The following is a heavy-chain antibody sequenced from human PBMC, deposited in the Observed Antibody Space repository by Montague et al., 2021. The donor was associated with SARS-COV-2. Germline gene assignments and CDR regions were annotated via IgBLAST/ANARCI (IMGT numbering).Heavy chain of an antibody. CDR2: ITNSGSV. CDR1: GGSFSRYS. CDR3: ARQKLRPHKPIKKEFYYYGLDI. J-gene: IGHJ6*02. V-gene: IGHV4-34*01. Sequence: SETLSLTCAVYGGSFSRYSYNWVRQAPGKELEWIGEITNSGSVNYQPSLNNRVTISVDPSKSQVSLRLTSVTVADTAIYFCARQKLRPHKPIKKEFYYYGLDIWGQGTTVTVS.